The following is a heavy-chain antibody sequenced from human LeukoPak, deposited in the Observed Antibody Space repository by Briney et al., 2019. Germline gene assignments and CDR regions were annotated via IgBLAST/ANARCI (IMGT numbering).Heavy chain of an antibody. Sequence: GGSLRLSCVASGFIFSNYGMHWVRQAPGKGLEWVALISYDGRNKYYADSMKGRFTISRDNSKNTLYLQMNSLRGEDTAVYYFAKEDRGPLEMTTTRGLDYWGQGTLVTVSS. CDR3: AKEDRGPLEMTTTRGLDY. CDR2: ISYDGRNK. V-gene: IGHV3-30*02. D-gene: IGHD5-24*01. CDR1: GFIFSNYG. J-gene: IGHJ4*02.